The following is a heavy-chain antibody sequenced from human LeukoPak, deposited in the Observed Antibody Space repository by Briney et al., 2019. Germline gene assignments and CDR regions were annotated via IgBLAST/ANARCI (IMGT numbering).Heavy chain of an antibody. CDR3: ARQKSQFLLPSADWFFDL. Sequence: SETLSLTCSVSADSIGSFYWSWLRQPPGKQLEWIGHISYSGDTNYTPSLKSRVALSVDTSKNQFSLRLSSVTAADTAVYFCARQKSQFLLPSADWFFDLWGRGTLVTVSS. CDR1: ADSIGSFY. D-gene: IGHD5-24*01. CDR2: ISYSGDT. V-gene: IGHV4-59*08. J-gene: IGHJ2*01.